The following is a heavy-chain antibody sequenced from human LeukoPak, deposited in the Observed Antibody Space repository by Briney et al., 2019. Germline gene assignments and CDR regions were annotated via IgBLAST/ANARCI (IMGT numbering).Heavy chain of an antibody. V-gene: IGHV3-23*01. Sequence: GGSLRLSCAASGFTFSSYAMSWVRQAPGKGLEWVSGISGSGGNTYYADSVKGRFTISRDDSKNTLYLQMSSLRAEDTAVYYCAKEAVDYDILTGYYTTGYFDYWGQGTLVTVSS. CDR2: ISGSGGNT. CDR3: AKEAVDYDILTGYYTTGYFDY. D-gene: IGHD3-9*01. J-gene: IGHJ4*02. CDR1: GFTFSSYA.